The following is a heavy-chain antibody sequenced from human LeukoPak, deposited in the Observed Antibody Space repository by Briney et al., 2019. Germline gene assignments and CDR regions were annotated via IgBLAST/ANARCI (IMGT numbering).Heavy chain of an antibody. CDR2: MNPNSGNT. CDR3: ARGHVIQLWDPYYYYGMDV. CDR1: GYTFTSHD. J-gene: IGHJ6*02. Sequence: ASVKVSCKASGYTFTSHDINWVRQATGQGLEWMGWMNPNSGNTGYAQKFQGRVTMTRNTSISTAYMELSSLRSEDTAVYYCARGHVIQLWDPYYYYGMDVWGQGTTVTVSS. V-gene: IGHV1-8*01. D-gene: IGHD5-18*01.